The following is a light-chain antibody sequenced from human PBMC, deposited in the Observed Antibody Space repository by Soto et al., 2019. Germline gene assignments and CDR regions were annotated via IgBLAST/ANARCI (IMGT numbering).Light chain of an antibody. CDR1: QGIRNH. CDR2: AAY. V-gene: IGKV1-6*01. J-gene: IGKJ1*01. Sequence: AIQMTQSPSSLSASVVDRVTITCRASQGIRNHLAWYQQKPGKAPNLLIYAAYNLQSGVPSRFSGSGSGTDFTLTISSLQPEDFETDYCLQDYTHPPTVGQGTKVDIK. CDR3: LQDYTHPPT.